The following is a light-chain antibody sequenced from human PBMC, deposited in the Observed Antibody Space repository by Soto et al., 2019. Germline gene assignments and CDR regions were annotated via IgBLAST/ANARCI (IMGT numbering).Light chain of an antibody. J-gene: IGKJ1*01. CDR1: QSVSSY. CDR3: HQLSHWPVT. V-gene: IGKV3-11*01. CDR2: DAS. Sequence: EIVLTQSPATLSLSPGERATISCRASQSVSSYLAWYQQKPGQAPRLLIYDASNRATGIPARFSGSGSGTDFTVTISSLEPEDFAVYYCHQLSHWPVTFGQGTKVEIK.